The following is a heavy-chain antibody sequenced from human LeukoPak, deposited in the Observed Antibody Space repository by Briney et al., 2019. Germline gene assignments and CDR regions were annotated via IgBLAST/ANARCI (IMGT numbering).Heavy chain of an antibody. CDR3: AREGGGRAFDI. Sequence: SETLSLTCTVSGYSISSGYYWGWIRWPPGKGLEWIGSIYHSGSTYYNPSLKSRVTISVDTSKNQFSLKLSSVTAADTAVYYCAREGGGRAFDIWGQGTMVTVSS. CDR2: IYHSGST. J-gene: IGHJ3*02. V-gene: IGHV4-38-2*02. D-gene: IGHD3-16*01. CDR1: GYSISSGYY.